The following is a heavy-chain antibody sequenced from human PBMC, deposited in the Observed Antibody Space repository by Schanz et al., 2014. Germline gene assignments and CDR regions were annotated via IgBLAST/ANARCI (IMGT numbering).Heavy chain of an antibody. CDR2: ISAYNGHT. V-gene: IGHV1-18*04. CDR1: GYTFTSYS. Sequence: QVQLVQSGAEVKKPGASVKVSCKASGYTFTSYSMHWVRQAPGQGLEWMGWISAYNGHTDYAQKLQGRVTLTTDTSTSTAYMELSSLTSEDTAVHYCARGRGFYDYWGQGTLVTVSS. CDR3: ARGRGFYDY. J-gene: IGHJ4*02. D-gene: IGHD3-10*01.